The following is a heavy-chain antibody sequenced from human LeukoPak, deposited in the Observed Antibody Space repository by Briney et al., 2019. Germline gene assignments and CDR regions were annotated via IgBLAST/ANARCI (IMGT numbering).Heavy chain of an antibody. Sequence: GGSLRLSCAASGFTFSSYWMSWVRQAPGKELEWVANIKQDGSEKYYVDSVKGRFTISRDNAKNSLYLQMNSLRAEDTAVYYCARYSSGWYDRGFDPWGQGTLVTVSS. D-gene: IGHD6-19*01. V-gene: IGHV3-7*01. CDR1: GFTFSSYW. J-gene: IGHJ5*02. CDR2: IKQDGSEK. CDR3: ARYSSGWYDRGFDP.